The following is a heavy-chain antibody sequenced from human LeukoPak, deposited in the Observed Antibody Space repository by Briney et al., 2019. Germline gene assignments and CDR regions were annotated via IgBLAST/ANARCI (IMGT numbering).Heavy chain of an antibody. CDR3: ARGADDYGANYGGYWYFDL. D-gene: IGHD4/OR15-4a*01. Sequence: AGGSLRLSCAASGFTFNSYSMKWVGQAPGEGLEWGAYISGTNNKCYAAYVNARFTLSRDNAKKSLYLQTHRLRAEDTAVYYFARGADDYGANYGGYWYFDLWGRGTLVTVSS. CDR2: ISGTNNK. CDR1: GFTFNSYS. J-gene: IGHJ2*01. V-gene: IGHV3-21*05.